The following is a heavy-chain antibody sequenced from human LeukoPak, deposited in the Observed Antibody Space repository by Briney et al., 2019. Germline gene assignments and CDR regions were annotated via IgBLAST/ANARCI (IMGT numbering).Heavy chain of an antibody. D-gene: IGHD2-15*01. J-gene: IGHJ3*02. CDR1: GFSFSSYW. Sequence: GGSLRLACAASGFSFSSYWMHWVRQAPGKGLVWVSHINSDGSITNYADPVKGRFTISRDNAKNTLYLQMNSLRAEDTTVYYGARGVAPFALDIWGQGTVVTVSS. V-gene: IGHV3-74*01. CDR2: INSDGSIT. CDR3: ARGVAPFALDI.